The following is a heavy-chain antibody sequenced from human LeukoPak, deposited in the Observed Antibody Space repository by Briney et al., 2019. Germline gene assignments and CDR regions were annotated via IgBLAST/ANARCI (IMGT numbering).Heavy chain of an antibody. CDR3: ARAKGIVATISPDYMDV. D-gene: IGHD5-12*01. J-gene: IGHJ6*03. Sequence: GGSLRLSCAASGFTFSSYSMNWVRQAPGKGLEWVSYISSSSSTIYYADSVKGRFTISRDNAKNSLYLQMNSLRAEDTAVYYCARAKGIVATISPDYMDVWGKGTTATISS. CDR1: GFTFSSYS. V-gene: IGHV3-48*01. CDR2: ISSSSSTI.